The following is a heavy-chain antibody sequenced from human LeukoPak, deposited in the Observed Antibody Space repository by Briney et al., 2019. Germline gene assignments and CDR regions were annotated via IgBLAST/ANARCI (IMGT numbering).Heavy chain of an antibody. CDR2: IYYSGST. D-gene: IGHD6-13*01. CDR3: ARRSSIAAAGTGAFDI. Sequence: PSETLSLTCTVSGASINNNFWTWIRQPPGKGLEWIGYIYYSGSTNYNPSLKSRVTISVDTSKNQFSLKLSSVTAADTTVYYCARRSSIAAAGTGAFDIWGQGTMVTVSS. CDR1: GASINNNF. J-gene: IGHJ3*02. V-gene: IGHV4-59*08.